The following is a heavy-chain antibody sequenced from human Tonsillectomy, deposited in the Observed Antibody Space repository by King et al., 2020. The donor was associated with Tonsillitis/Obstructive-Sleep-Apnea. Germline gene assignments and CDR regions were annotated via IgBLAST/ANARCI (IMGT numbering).Heavy chain of an antibody. Sequence: EVQLVESGGGLVKPGGSLRLSCAASGFTFSSYSMNWVRQAPGKGLEWVSSISSSSGYIYYADSVKGRFTISRDNAKNSLYLQMNSLRAEDTAVYYCARDGAGWEYYYYYYMDVWGKGTTVTVSS. CDR2: ISSSSGYI. D-gene: IGHD1-26*01. CDR3: ARDGAGWEYYYYYYMDV. J-gene: IGHJ6*03. CDR1: GFTFSSYS. V-gene: IGHV3-21*01.